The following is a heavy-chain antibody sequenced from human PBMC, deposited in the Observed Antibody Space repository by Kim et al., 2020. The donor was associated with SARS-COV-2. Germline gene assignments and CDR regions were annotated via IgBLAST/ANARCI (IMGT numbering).Heavy chain of an antibody. Sequence: ASVKVSCKASGYTFTSYGISWVRQAPGQGLEWMGWISAYNGNTNYAQKLQGRVTMTTDTSTSTAYMELRSLRSDDTAVYYCARDSRTAMVMGPYYYYYGMDVWGQGTTVTVSS. CDR1: GYTFTSYG. D-gene: IGHD5-18*01. CDR2: ISAYNGNT. CDR3: ARDSRTAMVMGPYYYYYGMDV. V-gene: IGHV1-18*01. J-gene: IGHJ6*02.